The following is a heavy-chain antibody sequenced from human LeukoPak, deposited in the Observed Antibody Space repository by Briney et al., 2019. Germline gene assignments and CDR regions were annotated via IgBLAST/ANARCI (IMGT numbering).Heavy chain of an antibody. CDR1: GFTFSSYA. V-gene: IGHV3-23*01. Sequence: PGGSLRLSCAASGFTFSSYAMSWVRQAPGKGLEWVSAISGSGGSTYYADSVKGRFTISRDNSKNTLYLQMNSLRAEDTAVYYCVKVYLSVTPRKRIYDSSGYYYFDYWGQGTLVTVSS. CDR2: ISGSGGST. CDR3: VKVYLSVTPRKRIYDSSGYYYFDY. D-gene: IGHD3-22*01. J-gene: IGHJ4*02.